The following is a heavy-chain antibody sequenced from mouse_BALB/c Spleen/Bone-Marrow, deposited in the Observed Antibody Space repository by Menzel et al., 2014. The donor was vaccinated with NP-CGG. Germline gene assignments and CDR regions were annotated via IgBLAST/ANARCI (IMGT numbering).Heavy chain of an antibody. J-gene: IGHJ4*01. CDR3: ARSKGIRGAMDY. V-gene: IGHV1-18*01. CDR2: INSNNGGN. Sequence: EVHLVESGPELVKPGASVKISCKTYGYTFTEYTMHWVKQSHGKSLEWIGGINSNNGGNSYDQKFKGKVTLTVDKSSSTAYMELRSLTFEDSAVYYCARSKGIRGAMDYWGQGTSVTVSS. CDR1: GYTFTEYT.